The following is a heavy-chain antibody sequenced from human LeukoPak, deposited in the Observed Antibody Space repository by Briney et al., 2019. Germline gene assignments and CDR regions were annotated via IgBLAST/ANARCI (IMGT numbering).Heavy chain of an antibody. V-gene: IGHV1-69*13. CDR1: GGTFSSYA. D-gene: IGHD3-22*01. CDR3: ARAPLDDYYDSSGYYFGGFDY. J-gene: IGHJ4*02. CDR2: IIPIFGTA. Sequence: GASVKVSCKASGGTFSSYAISWVRQAPGQGLEWMGGIIPIFGTANYAQKFQGRVTITADESTSTAYMELSSLRSEDTAVSYCARAPLDDYYDSSGYYFGGFDYWGQGTLVTVSS.